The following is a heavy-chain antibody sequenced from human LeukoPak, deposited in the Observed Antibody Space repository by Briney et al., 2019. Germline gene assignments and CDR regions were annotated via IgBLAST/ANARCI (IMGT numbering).Heavy chain of an antibody. CDR2: SGSGGST. D-gene: IGHD3-22*01. CDR1: GFTFSSYA. Sequence: GGSLRLSCAASGFTFSSYAMSWVRQAPGKGLEWVSTSGSGGSTYYADSVKGRFTISRDNSKNTLYLQMNSLRAEDTAVYYCAKLERNLDYYYDQSPKLTYYFDYWGQGTLVTVSS. CDR3: AKLERNLDYYYDQSPKLTYYFDY. V-gene: IGHV3-23*01. J-gene: IGHJ4*02.